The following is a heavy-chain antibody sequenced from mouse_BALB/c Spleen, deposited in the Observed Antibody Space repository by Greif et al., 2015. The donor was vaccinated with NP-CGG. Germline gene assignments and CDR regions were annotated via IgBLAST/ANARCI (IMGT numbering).Heavy chain of an antibody. Sequence: EVKVVESGGGLVQPGGSRKLSCAASGFTFSSFGMHWVRQAPEKGLEWVAYISSGSSTIYYADTVKGRFTISRDNPKNTLFLQMTSLRSEDTAMYYCARSDGYWGQGTLVTVSA. D-gene: IGHD1-2*01. CDR3: ARSDGY. V-gene: IGHV5-17*02. J-gene: IGHJ3*01. CDR2: ISSGSSTI. CDR1: GFTFSSFG.